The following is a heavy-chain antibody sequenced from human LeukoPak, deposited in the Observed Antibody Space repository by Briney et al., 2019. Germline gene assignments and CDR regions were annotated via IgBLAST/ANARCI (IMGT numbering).Heavy chain of an antibody. Sequence: ASVKVSCKASGYTFTGYYMHWVRQAPGQGLEWMGWINPNSGGTNYAQKFQGRVTMTRDTSISTAYMELCRLRSDDTAVYYCARVEVVATIPFDYWGQGTLVTVSS. CDR1: GYTFTGYY. CDR2: INPNSGGT. J-gene: IGHJ4*02. D-gene: IGHD5-12*01. CDR3: ARVEVVATIPFDY. V-gene: IGHV1-2*02.